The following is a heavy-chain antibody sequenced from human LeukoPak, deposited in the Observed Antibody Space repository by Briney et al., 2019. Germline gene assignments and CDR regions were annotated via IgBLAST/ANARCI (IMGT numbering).Heavy chain of an antibody. CDR3: ARRGDTLSWYNWFDP. V-gene: IGHV4-34*01. D-gene: IGHD6-13*01. J-gene: IGHJ5*02. CDR2: INHSGGT. CDR1: GGSFSGYY. Sequence: PSETLSLTCAVYGGSFSGYYWSWIRQPPGKGLEWIGEINHSGGTNYNPSLKSRVTISVDTSKNQFSLKLSSVTAADTAVYYCARRGDTLSWYNWFDPWGQGTLVTVSS.